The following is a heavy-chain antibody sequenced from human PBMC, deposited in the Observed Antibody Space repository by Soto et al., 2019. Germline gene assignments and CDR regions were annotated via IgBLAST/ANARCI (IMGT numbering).Heavy chain of an antibody. Sequence: PGGSLRLSCATSGFTFSHHGMHWVRQAPGKGLEWVAVISYDGSNEYYADFVEGRFTISRDNSKNTLYLQMNSLRAEDTAVYYCAKDILRGFIAVAGSNYHYYLMDVWGQGSTVTVS. CDR3: AKDILRGFIAVAGSNYHYYLMDV. J-gene: IGHJ6*02. CDR2: ISYDGSNE. CDR1: GFTFSHHG. V-gene: IGHV3-30*18. D-gene: IGHD6-19*01.